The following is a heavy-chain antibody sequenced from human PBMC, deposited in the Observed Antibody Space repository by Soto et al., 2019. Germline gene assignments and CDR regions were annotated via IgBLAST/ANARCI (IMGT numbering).Heavy chain of an antibody. CDR2: INPSGGST. CDR3: ARESRSRDGSGWYNAGFDI. D-gene: IGHD6-19*01. J-gene: IGHJ3*02. V-gene: IGHV1-46*01. CDR1: GYTFTSYY. Sequence: QVQLVQSGAEVKKPGASVKVSCKASGYTFTSYYMHWVRQAPGQGLEWMGIINPSGGSTSYAQKFQGRVTMTRDTSTSTVYMELSSLRSEDTAVYYCARESRSRDGSGWYNAGFDIWGQATMVTVSS.